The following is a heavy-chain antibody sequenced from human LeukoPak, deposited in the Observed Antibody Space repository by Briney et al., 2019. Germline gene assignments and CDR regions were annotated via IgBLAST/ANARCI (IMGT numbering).Heavy chain of an antibody. J-gene: IGHJ6*02. CDR3: ATGGINWNYVNGMDV. D-gene: IGHD1-7*01. CDR1: GYTLTELS. Sequence: ASVKVSCKVSGYTLTELSMHWVRQAPGKGLEWMGGFDPEDGETIYAQKFQGRVTMTEDTSTDTAYMELSSLRSEDTAVYYYATGGINWNYVNGMDVWGQGTTVTVSS. V-gene: IGHV1-24*01. CDR2: FDPEDGET.